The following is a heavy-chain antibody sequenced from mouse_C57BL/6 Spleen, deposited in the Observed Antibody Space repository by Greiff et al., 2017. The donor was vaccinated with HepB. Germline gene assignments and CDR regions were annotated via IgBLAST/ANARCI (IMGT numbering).Heavy chain of an antibody. V-gene: IGHV1-63*01. J-gene: IGHJ4*01. CDR1: GYTFTNYW. D-gene: IGHD1-1*01. Sequence: VQLVESGAELVRPGTSVKMSCKASGYTFTNYWIGWAKQRPGHGLEWIGDIYPGGGYTNYNEKFKGKATLTADKSSSTAYMQFSSLTSEDSAIYYCARGYYGSSYGYAMDYWGQGTSVTVSS. CDR3: ARGYYGSSYGYAMDY. CDR2: IYPGGGYT.